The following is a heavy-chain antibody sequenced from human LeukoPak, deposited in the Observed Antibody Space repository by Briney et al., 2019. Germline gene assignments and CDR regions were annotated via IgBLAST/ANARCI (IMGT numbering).Heavy chain of an antibody. D-gene: IGHD3-16*01. V-gene: IGHV4-39*01. CDR1: GGSISSSSYY. Sequence: SQTLPLTCTVSGGSISSSSYYWGWIRQPPGKGLEWIGSIYYSGSTYYNPSLKSRVTISVDTSKNQFSLKLSSVTAADTAVYYCARQGGRWGGFEGIVDYWGQGTLVTVSS. J-gene: IGHJ4*02. CDR2: IYYSGST. CDR3: ARQGGRWGGFEGIVDY.